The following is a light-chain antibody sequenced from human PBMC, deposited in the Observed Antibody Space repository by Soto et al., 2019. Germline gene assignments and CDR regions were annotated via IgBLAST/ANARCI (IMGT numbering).Light chain of an antibody. CDR1: QGIRTD. CDR3: LQDYYYPLP. V-gene: IGKV1-6*01. Sequence: AIQMTQSPSSLSASVGDRVTITCRASQGIRTDLGWYQQKPGKAPKLLIYAASSLQSGVPSRLSGRGSGTDFTLTISSLQPEDFATYYCLQDYYYPLPFGPGTKVDIK. J-gene: IGKJ3*01. CDR2: AAS.